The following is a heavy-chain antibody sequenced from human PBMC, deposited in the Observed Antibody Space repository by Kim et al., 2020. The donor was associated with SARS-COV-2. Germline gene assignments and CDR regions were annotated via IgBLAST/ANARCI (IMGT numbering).Heavy chain of an antibody. CDR3: AGALEGGGRGVFHY. CDR1: GFNVSTRY. D-gene: IGHD3-16*01. J-gene: IGHJ4*02. CDR2: VYSGGRR. Sequence: GGSLRLSCAVSGFNVSTRYMSWVRQAPGKGLEWVSVVYSGGRRYFADSVMGRFTLSRDSSKNKVFLQMNSLRAEDTAMYYCAGALEGGGRGVFHYWGQGTLVTVSS. V-gene: IGHV3-53*01.